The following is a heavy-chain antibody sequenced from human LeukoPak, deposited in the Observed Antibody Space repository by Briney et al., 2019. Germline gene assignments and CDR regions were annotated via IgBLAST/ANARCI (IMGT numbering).Heavy chain of an antibody. J-gene: IGHJ4*02. V-gene: IGHV1-46*01. CDR2: INPSGGST. CDR1: GYTFTSYY. CDR3: ARGGYYDSSGYYGAPFDY. D-gene: IGHD3-22*01. Sequence: ASVKVSCKASGYTFTSYYMHWVRQAPGQGLEWMGIINPSGGSTSYAQKFQGRVTMTRDTSTNTVYMELSSLRSEDTAVYYCARGGYYDSSGYYGAPFDYWGQGTLVTVSS.